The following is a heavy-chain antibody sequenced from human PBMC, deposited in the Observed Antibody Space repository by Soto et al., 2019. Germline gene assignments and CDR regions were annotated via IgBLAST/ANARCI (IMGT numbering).Heavy chain of an antibody. D-gene: IGHD1-1*01. Sequence: SETLSLTCSVSGDSINSRYWSWIRQPPGKGLEWIGYIDYVGSTNYAPSLQSRVTMSVDTSKNQVSLKLRYVTAADTAVYYCVRQSGTYFDFWGQGTLVTVSS. CDR2: IDYVGST. CDR3: VRQSGTYFDF. CDR1: GDSINSRY. J-gene: IGHJ4*02. V-gene: IGHV4-59*11.